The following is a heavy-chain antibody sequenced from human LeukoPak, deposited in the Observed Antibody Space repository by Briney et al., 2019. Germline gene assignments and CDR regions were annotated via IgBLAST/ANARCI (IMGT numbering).Heavy chain of an antibody. Sequence: ASVKVSCKTSGYTFTKHAMHWVRQAPGQRLEWMGWINTDNGNTKYSEKFQGRVAITRDTSASTAYMELNSLTSEDTALYYCAPLVGAYFDYWGQGTLVTVSS. CDR2: INTDNGNT. D-gene: IGHD3-10*01. V-gene: IGHV1-3*04. CDR1: GYTFTKHA. J-gene: IGHJ4*02. CDR3: APLVGAYFDY.